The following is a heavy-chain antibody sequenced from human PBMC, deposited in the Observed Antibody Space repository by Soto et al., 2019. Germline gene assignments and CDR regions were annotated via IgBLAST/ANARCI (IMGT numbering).Heavy chain of an antibody. CDR1: GFSLTTDRVG. V-gene: IGHV2-5*02. CDR2: IYWDDSK. D-gene: IGHD1-26*01. CDR3: AHAYGGRSLS. J-gene: IGHJ5*02. Sequence: QITLKESGPTLVKPTQTLTLTCTFSGFSLTTDRVGVGWIRQPPGEALEWLAVIYWDDSKTYRPSLESRLTITKDTSKNPVALTITNMGSLDTATYYCAHAYGGRSLSWGQGTLVTVSS.